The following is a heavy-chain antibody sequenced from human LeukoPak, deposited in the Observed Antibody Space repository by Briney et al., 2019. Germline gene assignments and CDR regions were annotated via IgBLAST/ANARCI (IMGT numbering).Heavy chain of an antibody. J-gene: IGHJ4*02. Sequence: SVKVSCKASGGTFSSYAISWVRQAPGQGLEWMGRIIPILGIANYAQKFQGRVTITADKSTSTAYMELSSLRSEDTAVYYCARVGGPPDYGGNPYWGQGTLVTVSS. V-gene: IGHV1-69*04. CDR1: GGTFSSYA. CDR3: ARVGGPPDYGGNPY. CDR2: IIPILGIA. D-gene: IGHD4-23*01.